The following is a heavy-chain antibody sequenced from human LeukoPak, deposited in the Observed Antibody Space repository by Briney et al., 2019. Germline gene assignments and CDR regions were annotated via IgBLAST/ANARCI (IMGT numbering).Heavy chain of an antibody. CDR2: IYYSGST. D-gene: IGHD3-9*01. J-gene: IGHJ4*02. V-gene: IGHV4-61*01. CDR3: ARGYYDILTGSGDYFDY. CDR1: GGSISRGSYY. Sequence: PSETLSLTCIVSGGSISRGSYYWNWIRQPPGKGLEWIGYIYYSGSTNYNPSLKSRVTISVDTSKNQFSLKLSSVTAADTAVYYCARGYYDILTGSGDYFDYWGQGTLVTVSS.